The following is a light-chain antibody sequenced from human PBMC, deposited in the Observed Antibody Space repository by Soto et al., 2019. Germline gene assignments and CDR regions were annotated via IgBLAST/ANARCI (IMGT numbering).Light chain of an antibody. CDR3: QQYDSYSPLT. V-gene: IGKV1-5*03. CDR2: KAS. J-gene: IGKJ4*01. Sequence: DIQMTQSPSALSGSVGDRVSITCPASQTISSWLAWYQQKPGKAPKLLIYKASTLKSGVPSRFSGSGSGTAFTLTISSLQPDDFATYYCQQYDSYSPLTFGGGPKVDI. CDR1: QTISSW.